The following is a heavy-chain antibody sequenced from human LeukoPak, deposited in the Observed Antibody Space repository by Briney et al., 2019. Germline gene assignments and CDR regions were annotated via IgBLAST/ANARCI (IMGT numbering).Heavy chain of an antibody. CDR3: ARDRDPGITLVRGVPDAFDI. Sequence: ASVKVSCKASDYTFTSDGISWVRQAPGQGLEWMGWISTYNGNINYAQKFQGRVTLTTDTSTSTAYMELRSLRSDDTAVYYCARDRDPGITLVRGVPDAFDIWGQGTMVTVSS. J-gene: IGHJ3*02. D-gene: IGHD3-10*01. CDR2: ISTYNGNI. V-gene: IGHV1-18*01. CDR1: DYTFTSDG.